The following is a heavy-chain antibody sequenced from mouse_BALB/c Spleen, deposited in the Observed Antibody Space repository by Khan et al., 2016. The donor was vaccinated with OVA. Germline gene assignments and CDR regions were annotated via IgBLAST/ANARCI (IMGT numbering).Heavy chain of an antibody. CDR1: GFSLTSYG. CDR2: IWSDGST. V-gene: IGHV2-6-1*01. CDR3: ARHPYLGDYAMDY. D-gene: IGHD2-14*01. Sequence: QVQLKQSGPGLVAPSQSLSITCTISGFSLTSYGVHWVRQPPGKGLEWLVVIWSDGSTTYNSALKSRLSISKDNSKSQVFLKMNSLQTDDTAMYYCARHPYLGDYAMDYWGQGTSVTVSS. J-gene: IGHJ4*01.